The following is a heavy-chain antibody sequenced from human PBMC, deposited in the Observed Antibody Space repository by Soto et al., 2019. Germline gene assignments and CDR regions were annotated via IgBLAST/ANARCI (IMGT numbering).Heavy chain of an antibody. CDR3: ARDVYGF. CDR2: INHSGST. Sequence: PSETLSVTCAFYGGSFSVYYWSWIRQPPGKGLEWIGEINHSGSTNYNPSLKSRVTISVDTSKNQFSLKLSSVTAADTAVYYCARDVYGFWGQGTLVTVSS. J-gene: IGHJ4*02. V-gene: IGHV4-34*01. CDR1: GGSFSVYY. D-gene: IGHD2-8*01.